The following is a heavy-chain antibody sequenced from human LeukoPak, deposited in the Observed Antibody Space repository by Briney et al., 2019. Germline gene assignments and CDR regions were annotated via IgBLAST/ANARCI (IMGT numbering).Heavy chain of an antibody. J-gene: IGHJ4*02. D-gene: IGHD4-17*01. Sequence: ASVKVSCKASGGTFSSYAISWVRQAPGQGLEWMGGIIPIFGTANYAQKFQGRVKITADESTSTAYMELSSLRSEDTAVYYCAGYGDYEGGTVANSFDYWGQGTLVTVSS. CDR3: AGYGDYEGGTVANSFDY. V-gene: IGHV1-69*01. CDR1: GGTFSSYA. CDR2: IIPIFGTA.